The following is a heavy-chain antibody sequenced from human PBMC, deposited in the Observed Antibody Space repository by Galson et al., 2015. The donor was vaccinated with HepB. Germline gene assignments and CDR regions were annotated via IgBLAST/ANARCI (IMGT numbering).Heavy chain of an antibody. CDR3: ARDGGIAAAGLYWYFDL. CDR1: GYTLTSYY. Sequence: SVKVSCKASGYTLTSYYIHWVRQAPGQGLEWMGIINLSGGSTSYAQKLQGRVTMTRDTSTSTVYMELSSLRSEDTALYYCARDGGIAAAGLYWYFDLWGRGTLVTVSS. D-gene: IGHD6-13*01. J-gene: IGHJ2*01. CDR2: INLSGGST. V-gene: IGHV1-46*04.